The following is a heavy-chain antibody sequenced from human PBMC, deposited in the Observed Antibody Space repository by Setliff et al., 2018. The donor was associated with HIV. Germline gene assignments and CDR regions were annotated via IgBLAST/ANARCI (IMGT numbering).Heavy chain of an antibody. D-gene: IGHD1-1*01. CDR1: GGSISTYF. CDR2: IYYPGST. Sequence: PSETLSLTCTVSGGSISTYFWSWVQQTPGKGLEWIGYIYYPGSTSYNPSFRSRVTISVDTSKNQFSLMLDFVTAADTAVYYCARNSQKGIQPLLLASWGPGTLVTVSS. J-gene: IGHJ4*02. CDR3: ARNSQKGIQPLLLAS. V-gene: IGHV4-59*01.